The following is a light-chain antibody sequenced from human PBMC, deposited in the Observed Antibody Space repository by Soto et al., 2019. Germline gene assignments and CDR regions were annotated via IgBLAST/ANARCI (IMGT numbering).Light chain of an antibody. CDR2: EVS. J-gene: IGLJ1*01. Sequence: LTQPASVSGSPGQSITISCTGTSSDVGSYNLVSWYQQHPGKAPKLMIYEVSKRPSGVSNRFSGSKSGNTASLTISGLQAEDEADYYCCSYAGSSTFSYVFGTGTKVTVL. CDR3: CSYAGSSTFSYV. CDR1: SSDVGSYNL. V-gene: IGLV2-23*02.